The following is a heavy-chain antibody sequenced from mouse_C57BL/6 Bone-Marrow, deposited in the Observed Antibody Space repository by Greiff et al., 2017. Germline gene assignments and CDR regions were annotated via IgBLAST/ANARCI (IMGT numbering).Heavy chain of an antibody. V-gene: IGHV5-4*01. CDR2: ISDGGSYT. CDR3: ARDDVVSHCDD. J-gene: IGHJ2*01. CDR1: GFTFSSYA. D-gene: IGHD1-1*01. Sequence: EVQLVESGGGLVKPGGSLKLSCAASGFTFSSYAMSWVRQTPEKRLEWVATISDGGSYTYYPDNVKGRFTISRDNAKNNLYLQMSHLKSEDTAMYYCARDDVVSHCDDWGQGTTLTVSS.